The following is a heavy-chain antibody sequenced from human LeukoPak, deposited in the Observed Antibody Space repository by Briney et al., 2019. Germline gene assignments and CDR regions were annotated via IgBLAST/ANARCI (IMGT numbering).Heavy chain of an antibody. CDR1: GFTFSSYG. CDR3: ERLGMANDNPLYYFDY. Sequence: PGRSLSLSSAAYGFTFSSYGMHWVRQAPGNGLGWVAVILYDGSNKYYADSVRGRFTISRDNSKNTLYLQMNSLRAEDTAVYYCERLGMANDNPLYYFDYWGQGTVVTVSS. V-gene: IGHV3-33*01. J-gene: IGHJ4*02. CDR2: ILYDGSNK. D-gene: IGHD5-24*01.